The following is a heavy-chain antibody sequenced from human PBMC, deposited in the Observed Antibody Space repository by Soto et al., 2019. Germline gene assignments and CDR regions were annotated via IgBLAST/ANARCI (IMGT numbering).Heavy chain of an antibody. CDR2: IYYSGST. D-gene: IGHD1-7*01. Sequence: SETLCLTCTVSGGSISSYYWSWIRQPPGKGLEWIGYIYYSGSTNYNPSLKSRVTISVDTSKNQFSLKLSSVTAADTAVYYCARSFGLWWNSHRNWFDPWGQGTLVTVSS. CDR1: GGSISSYY. J-gene: IGHJ5*02. CDR3: ARSFGLWWNSHRNWFDP. V-gene: IGHV4-59*01.